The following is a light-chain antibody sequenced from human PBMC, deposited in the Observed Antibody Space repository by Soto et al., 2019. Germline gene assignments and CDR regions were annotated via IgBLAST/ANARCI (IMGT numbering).Light chain of an antibody. Sequence: EIVLTQSPATLSLSPGERATLPCRASQSVGSNYLAWYQQKLGQAPRLLIYGASTRATGIPDRFSGSGSGTDFTLTISRLEPEDFAVYYCQQRSNWPWTFGQGTKVEIK. V-gene: IGKV3D-20*02. CDR3: QQRSNWPWT. J-gene: IGKJ1*01. CDR1: QSVGSNY. CDR2: GAS.